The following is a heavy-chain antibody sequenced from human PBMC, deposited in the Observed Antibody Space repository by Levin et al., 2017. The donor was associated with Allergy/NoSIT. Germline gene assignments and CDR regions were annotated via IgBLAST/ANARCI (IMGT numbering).Heavy chain of an antibody. Sequence: SQTLSLTCTVSGGSVSSGSYYWSWIRQPPGKGLEWIGYIYYSGSTNYNPSLKSRVTISVDTSKNQFSLKLSSVTAADTAVYYCARVTGTTVPFDRWGRGTLVTVSS. D-gene: IGHD1-7*01. V-gene: IGHV4-61*01. CDR2: IYYSGST. CDR1: GGSVSSGSYY. CDR3: ARVTGTTVPFDR. J-gene: IGHJ2*01.